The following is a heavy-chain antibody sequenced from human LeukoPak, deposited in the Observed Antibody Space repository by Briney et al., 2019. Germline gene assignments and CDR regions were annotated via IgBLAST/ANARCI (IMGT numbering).Heavy chain of an antibody. CDR2: ISGSGGSI. CDR1: GFTFSSYA. CDR3: AKLPYFAYFDY. V-gene: IGHV3-23*01. Sequence: GGSLRLSCAASGFTFSSYAMNWVRQAPGKGLEWVSAISGSGGSIYYADSVKGRFTISRDNSKNALYLQMNSLRAEDTAVYHCAKLPYFAYFDYWGQGTLVSVSS. J-gene: IGHJ4*02. D-gene: IGHD3-9*01.